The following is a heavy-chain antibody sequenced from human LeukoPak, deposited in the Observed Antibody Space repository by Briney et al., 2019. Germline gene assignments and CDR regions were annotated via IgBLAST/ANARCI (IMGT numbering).Heavy chain of an antibody. V-gene: IGHV4-59*01. CDR1: GDSISGYY. CDR3: ARSRYNWNYYFDY. CDR2: IYYSGTT. J-gene: IGHJ4*02. Sequence: SETLSLTCTVSGDSISGYYWSWIRQPPGKGLEWIGYIYYSGTTNYNPSLNSRVTISVDTSKNEASLKLSCVTAADTAVYYCARSRYNWNYYFDYWGQGTLVTVSS. D-gene: IGHD1-7*01.